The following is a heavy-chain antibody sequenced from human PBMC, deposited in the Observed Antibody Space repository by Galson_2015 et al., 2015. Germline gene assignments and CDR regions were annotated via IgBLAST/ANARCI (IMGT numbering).Heavy chain of an antibody. CDR3: AKDTDSGTYFDY. V-gene: IGHV3-9*01. J-gene: IGHJ4*02. Sequence: SLRLSCAASGFTFDGYAMHWVRQAPGQGLEWVSGISWNSDSRDYADSVKGRFTVSRDNAKSSLYLQMNSLRPEGTALYYCAKDTDSGTYFDYWGQGTLVTVSS. CDR1: GFTFDGYA. D-gene: IGHD1-26*01. CDR2: ISWNSDSR.